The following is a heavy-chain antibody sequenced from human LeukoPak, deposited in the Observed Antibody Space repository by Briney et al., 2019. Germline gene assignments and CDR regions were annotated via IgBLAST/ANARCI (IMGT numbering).Heavy chain of an antibody. CDR3: AKSLGLPSGTNHSGDY. J-gene: IGHJ4*02. V-gene: IGHV3-30*18. CDR2: ISYDGSKK. Sequence: PGGSLRLFCAASGFTFSSYGMHWVRQAPGKGLEWVAVISYDGSKKYYADSVKGRFTISRDNSKNTLYLQMNSLRAEDTAVYYCAKSLGLPSGTNHSGDYWGQGTLVTVSS. CDR1: GFTFSSYG. D-gene: IGHD3-10*01.